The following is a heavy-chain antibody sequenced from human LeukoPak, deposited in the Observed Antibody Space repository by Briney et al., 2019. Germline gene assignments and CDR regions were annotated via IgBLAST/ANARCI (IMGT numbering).Heavy chain of an antibody. CDR2: IRSKANSYAT. D-gene: IGHD3-22*01. Sequence: GGSLRLSCAASGFTFSGSAMHWVRQASGKGLEWVGRIRSKANSYATAYAASVKGRFTISRDDSKNTAYLQMNSLRAEDTAVYYCAKSAYYDASGYYREYYFDYWGQGTLVTVSS. CDR3: AKSAYYDASGYYREYYFDY. V-gene: IGHV3-73*01. CDR1: GFTFSGSA. J-gene: IGHJ4*02.